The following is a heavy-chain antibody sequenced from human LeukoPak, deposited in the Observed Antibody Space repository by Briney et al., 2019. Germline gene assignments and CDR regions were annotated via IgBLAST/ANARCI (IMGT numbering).Heavy chain of an antibody. D-gene: IGHD5-24*01. Sequence: GGSLRLSCAASGFTFSSYSMNWVRQAPGKGLEWVSSISSSSSYIYYADSVKGRFTISRDNAKNSLYLQMNSLRAEDTAVYYCARTMGARWPQSNPGDYWGQGTLVTVSS. CDR3: ARTMGARWPQSNPGDY. CDR2: ISSSSSYI. J-gene: IGHJ4*02. V-gene: IGHV3-21*01. CDR1: GFTFSSYS.